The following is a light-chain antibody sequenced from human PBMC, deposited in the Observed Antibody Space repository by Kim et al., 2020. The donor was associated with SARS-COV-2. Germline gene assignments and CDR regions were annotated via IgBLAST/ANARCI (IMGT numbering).Light chain of an antibody. V-gene: IGLV1-51*01. CDR3: GTWDVALSAYV. Sequence: PMVPLPCSGSTPTLGNGDVSCYQQLPGTAPKLLIFDNDKRPSGIPDRFSGSKSATSATLAITGLQTGDEGDYYCGTWDVALSAYVFGTGTKVTVL. CDR1: TPTLGNGD. J-gene: IGLJ1*01. CDR2: DND.